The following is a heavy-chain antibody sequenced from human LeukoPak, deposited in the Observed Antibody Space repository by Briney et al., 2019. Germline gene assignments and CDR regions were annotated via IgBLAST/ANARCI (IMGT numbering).Heavy chain of an antibody. Sequence: GGSLRLSCAASGFTFSSYEMNWVRQAPGKGLEWVSYISSSGSTIYYADSVKGRFTISRDNAKNTLYLQMNSLRAEDTAVYYCAKEGTSWNYYYMDVWGKGTTVTVSS. D-gene: IGHD1-1*01. CDR3: AKEGTSWNYYYMDV. CDR1: GFTFSSYE. V-gene: IGHV3-48*03. J-gene: IGHJ6*03. CDR2: ISSSGSTI.